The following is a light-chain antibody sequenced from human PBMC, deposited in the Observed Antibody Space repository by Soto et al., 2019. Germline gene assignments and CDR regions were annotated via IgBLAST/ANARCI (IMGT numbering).Light chain of an antibody. V-gene: IGKV3-20*01. Sequence: GLTQSPGTLSLSTGERATLSCRASQKISSRYLAWYLQKPGQAPRFLIYGASSRATGIPDRFSGSGSGTDFTLTISRLEPEDFAVYYCQQYGGTPPITFGQGTRPEIK. CDR3: QQYGGTPPIT. CDR1: QKISSRY. J-gene: IGKJ5*01. CDR2: GAS.